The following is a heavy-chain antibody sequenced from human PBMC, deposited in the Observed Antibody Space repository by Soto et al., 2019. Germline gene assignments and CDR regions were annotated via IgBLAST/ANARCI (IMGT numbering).Heavy chain of an antibody. V-gene: IGHV2-5*02. D-gene: IGHD6-6*01. CDR3: APSRPPRLLDY. CDR2: IYWDDDK. CDR1: GFSLSTSGVG. J-gene: IGHJ4*02. Sequence: QITLKESGPTLVKPTQTLTLTCTFSGFSLSTSGVGVGWIRQPPGKALEWLALIYWDDDKRYSPSLNSRLTITKDTSKTQVVLTMTTMVPVDTATYYGAPSRPPRLLDYWGQGTLVTVSS.